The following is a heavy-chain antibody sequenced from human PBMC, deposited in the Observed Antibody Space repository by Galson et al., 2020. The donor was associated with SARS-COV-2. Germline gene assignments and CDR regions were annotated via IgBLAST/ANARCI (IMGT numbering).Heavy chain of an antibody. J-gene: IGHJ6*04. Sequence: SKSLSLTCTVSDASISSSDCNWIRQPPGKALEWIGYAYSAATTNYNPSLKSRVTMSLDTSKNQFSLTLTAVTAADSAVYFCARDRPYYYDNSGYHPSCGLDVWGYGTTITVSS. V-gene: IGHV4-59*01. CDR2: AYSAATT. CDR1: DASISSSD. CDR3: ARDRPYYYDNSGYHPSCGLDV. D-gene: IGHD3-22*01.